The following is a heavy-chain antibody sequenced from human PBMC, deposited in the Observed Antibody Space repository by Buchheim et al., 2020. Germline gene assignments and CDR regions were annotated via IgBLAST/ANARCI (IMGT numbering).Heavy chain of an antibody. CDR3: ASDRYSSSFWAYYYYGMDV. CDR1: GFTFSSYA. CDR2: ISYDGSNK. Sequence: QVQLVESGGGVVQPGRSLRLSCAASGFTFSSYAMHWVRQAPGKGLEWVAVISYDGSNKYYADSVKGRFTISRDNSKNTLYLKMNSLRAKDTAEYSCASDRYSSSFWAYYYYGMDVWGQGTT. V-gene: IGHV3-30-3*01. J-gene: IGHJ6*02. D-gene: IGHD6-6*01.